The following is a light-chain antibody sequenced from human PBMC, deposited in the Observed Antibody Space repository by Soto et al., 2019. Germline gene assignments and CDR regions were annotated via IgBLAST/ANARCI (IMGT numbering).Light chain of an antibody. V-gene: IGKV1-27*01. CDR1: QGIGVY. CDR2: AAS. Sequence: GDRVTITCRASQGIGVYLAWFQQKPGNVPKLLIYAASTLQSGVPSQFSGSGSGTDFTLTISSLQPEDVATYYCQKYNSAPLTFGGGTKVEIK. CDR3: QKYNSAPLT. J-gene: IGKJ4*01.